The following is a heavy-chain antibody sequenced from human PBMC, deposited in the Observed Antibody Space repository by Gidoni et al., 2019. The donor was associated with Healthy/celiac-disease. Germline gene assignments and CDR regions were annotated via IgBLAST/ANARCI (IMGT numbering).Heavy chain of an antibody. CDR3: ARSGYGDRTGFDY. CDR1: GGSISSYY. V-gene: IGHV4-59*01. Sequence: QVQLQESGPGLVKPSETLSLTCTVSGGSISSYYWSWIRQPPGKGLEWIGYSYYSGSTNYNPSLKSRVTISVDTSKNQFSLKLSSVTAADTAVYYCARSGYGDRTGFDYWGQGTLVTVSS. D-gene: IGHD4-17*01. CDR2: SYYSGST. J-gene: IGHJ4*02.